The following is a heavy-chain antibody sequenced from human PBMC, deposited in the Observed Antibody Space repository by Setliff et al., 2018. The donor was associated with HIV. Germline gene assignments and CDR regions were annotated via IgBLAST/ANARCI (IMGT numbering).Heavy chain of an antibody. D-gene: IGHD3-10*01. CDR2: AHYSGST. V-gene: IGHV4-59*12. J-gene: IGHJ4*02. Sequence: SETLSLTCTVSGGSINTYYWSWIRQPPGKALEWIGYAHYSGSTNYTPSLKSRVTISVDTSKNLFSLKLASVTAADTAVFFCAREFGSGSYFDTWGQGALVTVSS. CDR3: AREFGSGSYFDT. CDR1: GGSINTYY.